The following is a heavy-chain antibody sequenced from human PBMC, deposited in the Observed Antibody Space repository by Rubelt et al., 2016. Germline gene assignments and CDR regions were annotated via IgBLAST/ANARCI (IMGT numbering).Heavy chain of an antibody. J-gene: IGHJ3*02. CDR3: ARDDLAAEFRLVFDI. V-gene: IGHV4-4*02. CDR2: IYYRGTT. CDR1: VGSISTNSW. Sequence: QVQLQQSGPGLVKASGTLSLTCAVSVGSISTNSWWSWVRQPPGRGLEWIGEIYYRGTTNYNPSLKSRVTISVDKSNNQFSLKLTVVTAADTAVYYCARDDLAAEFRLVFDIWGQGTMVTVSS. D-gene: IGHD2-15*01.